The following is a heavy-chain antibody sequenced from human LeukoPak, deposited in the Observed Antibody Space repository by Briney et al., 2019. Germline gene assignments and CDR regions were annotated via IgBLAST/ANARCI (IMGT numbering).Heavy chain of an antibody. D-gene: IGHD4-23*01. CDR1: GYSFSSYW. CDR2: IYPGDSDT. V-gene: IGHV5-51*01. J-gene: IGHJ4*02. Sequence: NLGESLKISCKGLGYSFSSYWNAWVRQRPGKGLEWMGIIYPGDSDTRYSPSFQGQVTISADKSSSTAYLQWSSLKASDTAMYYCASHDHGGKVWTGNIDYWGQGTLVTVSS. CDR3: ASHDHGGKVWTGNIDY.